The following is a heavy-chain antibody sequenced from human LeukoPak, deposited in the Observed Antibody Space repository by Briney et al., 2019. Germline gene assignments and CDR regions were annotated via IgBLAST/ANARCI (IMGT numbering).Heavy chain of an antibody. D-gene: IGHD1-20*01. Sequence: GGSLRLSCAASGFTFSSYSMNWVRQAPGKGLEWVSSISSSSSYIYYADSVKGRFTISRDNAKNSLYLQMNSLRAEDTAVYYCARDRTNWNGLEFDPWGQGTLVTVSS. CDR3: ARDRTNWNGLEFDP. CDR1: GFTFSSYS. J-gene: IGHJ5*02. V-gene: IGHV3-21*01. CDR2: ISSSSSYI.